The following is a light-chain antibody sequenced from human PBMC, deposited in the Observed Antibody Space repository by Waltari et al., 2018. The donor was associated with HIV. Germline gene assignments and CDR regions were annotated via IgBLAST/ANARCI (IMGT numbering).Light chain of an antibody. CDR3: MHVQQTPV. V-gene: IGKV2-28*01. Sequence: DIAMIQSPDSLAVSPGEPASISCRSSQSLLHQNGQNYLDWYIQRPGQAPELLIYLGSRRASGVPDRIAGSGSGTDFILKISRVEPEDVGVYFCMHVQQTPVFGQGTKVAVK. CDR2: LGS. J-gene: IGKJ1*01. CDR1: QSLLHQNGQNY.